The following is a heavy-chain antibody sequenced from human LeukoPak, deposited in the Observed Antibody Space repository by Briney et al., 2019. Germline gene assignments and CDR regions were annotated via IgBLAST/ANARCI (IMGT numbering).Heavy chain of an antibody. Sequence: GESLKISCKISGYNFVAYYISWIRQLPGKGLEWMGRVDPSDSEATYRPSMQGHVTISADRSISTAFLQWNSLNASDTAVYYCARRSGHSASHDFWGQGTLVIVSS. CDR3: ARRSGHSASHDF. D-gene: IGHD2-2*01. CDR1: GYNFVAYY. V-gene: IGHV5-10-1*01. J-gene: IGHJ4*02. CDR2: VDPSDSEA.